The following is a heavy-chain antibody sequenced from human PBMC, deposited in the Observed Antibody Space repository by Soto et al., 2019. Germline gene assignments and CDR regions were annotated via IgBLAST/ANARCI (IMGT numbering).Heavy chain of an antibody. CDR2: ISAYNSNK. CDR1: GYMFSGYG. V-gene: IGHV1-18*01. J-gene: IGHJ4*02. Sequence: AAVKVSCKASGYMFSGYGINWVGQVAGQGLAWMGLISAYNSNKIYAHKFQRTVTMTTAISTSTAYMELRSLISYVTAVYYSVSDLDGSGNYYTDYWGQGSLVTVSS. CDR3: VSDLDGSGNYYTDY. D-gene: IGHD3-10*01.